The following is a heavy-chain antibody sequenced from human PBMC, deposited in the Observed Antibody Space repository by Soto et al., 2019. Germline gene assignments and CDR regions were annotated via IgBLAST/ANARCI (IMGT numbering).Heavy chain of an antibody. J-gene: IGHJ5*02. CDR2: IYYTGST. D-gene: IGHD4-17*01. Sequence: QVQLQESGPGLVKPSQTLSLTCTVSGGSISSGGYYWSWIRQHPGKGLEWIGYIYYTGSTYYNPSLKSRLTISVDPSKNQFSRKLSSVTAADTAVYYCARERIYGDYLSGVDNWFDPWGQGTLVTVSS. CDR3: ARERIYGDYLSGVDNWFDP. CDR1: GGSISSGGYY. V-gene: IGHV4-31*03.